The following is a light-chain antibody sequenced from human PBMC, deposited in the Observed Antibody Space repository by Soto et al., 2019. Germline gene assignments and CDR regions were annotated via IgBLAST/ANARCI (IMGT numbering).Light chain of an antibody. CDR1: QSVSSTY. V-gene: IGKV3-20*01. CDR3: QQFVTSWT. J-gene: IGKJ1*01. CDR2: GAS. Sequence: EFVLTQSPGTLSLSPGERATLSCRTSQSVSSTYLAWYQQKPGQAPRLLIYGASNRAPGIPDRFSGSESGTDFTLTISRLEPEDFAVYYCQQFVTSWTFGQGTKVAIK.